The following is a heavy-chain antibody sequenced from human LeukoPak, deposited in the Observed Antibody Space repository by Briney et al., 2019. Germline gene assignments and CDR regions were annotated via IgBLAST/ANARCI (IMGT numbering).Heavy chain of an antibody. CDR3: ASGETLGGDFDWLLD. Sequence: PGRSLRLSCAASGFTFSSYGMHWVRQAPGKGLEWVAVISYDGSNKYYADSVKGRFTISRDNSKNTLYLQMNSLRAEDTAVYYCASGETLGGDFDWLLDWGQGTLVTVSS. CDR2: ISYDGSNK. D-gene: IGHD3-9*01. J-gene: IGHJ4*02. V-gene: IGHV3-30*19. CDR1: GFTFSSYG.